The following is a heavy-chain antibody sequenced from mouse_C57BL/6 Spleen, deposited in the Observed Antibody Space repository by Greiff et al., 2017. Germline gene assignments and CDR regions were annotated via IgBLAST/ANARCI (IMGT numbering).Heavy chain of an antibody. CDR3: ARHEDYNYGSSNYFDD. CDR2: FYPGSGSI. CDR1: GYTFTEYT. V-gene: IGHV1-62-2*01. J-gene: IGHJ2*01. Sequence: QVQLLQSGAELVKPGASVKLSCKASGYTFTEYTIHWVKQRSGQGLEWIGWFYPGSGSIKYNEKFKDKVTLSADNSSSTVYMELSRLTSEDSAVYFCARHEDYNYGSSNYFDDWGQGTTLTVSS. D-gene: IGHD1-1*01.